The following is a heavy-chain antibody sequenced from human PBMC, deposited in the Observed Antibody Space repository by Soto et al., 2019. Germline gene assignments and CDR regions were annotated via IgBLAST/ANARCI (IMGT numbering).Heavy chain of an antibody. CDR3: AKDPPPYYDILTGYRHDYYYYGMDV. D-gene: IGHD3-9*01. CDR2: ISGSGGST. V-gene: IGHV3-23*01. CDR1: GFTFSSYA. Sequence: GGSLRLSCAASGFTFSSYAMSWVRQAPGKGLEWVSAISGSGGSTYYADSVKGRFTISRDNSKNTLYLQMNSLRAEDTAVYYCAKDPPPYYDILTGYRHDYYYYGMDVWGQGTTVTVSS. J-gene: IGHJ6*02.